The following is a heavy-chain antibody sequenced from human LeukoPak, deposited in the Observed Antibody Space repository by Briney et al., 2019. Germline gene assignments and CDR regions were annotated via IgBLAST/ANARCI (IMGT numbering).Heavy chain of an antibody. CDR3: ARAGYSYGLPFDY. D-gene: IGHD5-18*01. Sequence: PSETLSLTCTVSGGSISSGGYYWSWIRQHPGKGLEWIGYIYYSGSTNYNPSLKSRVTISVDTSKNQFSLKLSSVTAADTAVYYCARAGYSYGLPFDYWGQGTLVTVSS. CDR1: GGSISSGGYY. V-gene: IGHV4-61*08. CDR2: IYYSGST. J-gene: IGHJ4*02.